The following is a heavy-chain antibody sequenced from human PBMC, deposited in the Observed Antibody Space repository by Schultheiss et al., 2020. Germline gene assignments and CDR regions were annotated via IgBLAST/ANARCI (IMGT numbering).Heavy chain of an antibody. Sequence: ASVKVSFKASGYTFIRYGISWVRQAPGQGLEWMGWISAYNGNTNYAQKLQGRVTMTTDTSTSTAYMELRSLRSDDTAVYYCAGSKALYYYYGMDVWGQGTTVTVSS. CDR1: GYTFIRYG. J-gene: IGHJ6*02. CDR3: AGSKALYYYYGMDV. V-gene: IGHV1-18*01. CDR2: ISAYNGNT.